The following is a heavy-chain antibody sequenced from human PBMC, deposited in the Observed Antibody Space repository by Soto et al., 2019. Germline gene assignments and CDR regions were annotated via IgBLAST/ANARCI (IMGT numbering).Heavy chain of an antibody. J-gene: IGHJ4*02. D-gene: IGHD2-8*02. CDR3: ARCTGYPSYYFAY. CDR2: IYSGGST. CDR1: GFTVSSNY. V-gene: IGHV3-53*01. Sequence: PGGSLRLSCAASGFTVSSNYMSWVRQAPGKGLEWVSVIYSGGSTYYADSVKGRFTISRDNSKNTLSLQMNSLRAEDTAVYYCARCTGYPSYYFAYWGQGTLVTVSS.